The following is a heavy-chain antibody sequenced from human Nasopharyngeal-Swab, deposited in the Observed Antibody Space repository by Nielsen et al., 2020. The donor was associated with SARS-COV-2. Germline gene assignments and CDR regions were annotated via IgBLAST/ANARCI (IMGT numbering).Heavy chain of an antibody. Sequence: SETLSLTCTVSGGSISSGGYYWSWIRQHPGKGLEWIGYIYYSGSTYYNPSLKSRVTISVDTSKNQFSLKLSSVTAADTAVYYCARAAGITIFGVVIFNWFDPWGQGTLVTVSS. D-gene: IGHD3-3*01. J-gene: IGHJ5*02. CDR3: ARAAGITIFGVVIFNWFDP. CDR2: IYYSGST. CDR1: GGSISSGGYY. V-gene: IGHV4-31*03.